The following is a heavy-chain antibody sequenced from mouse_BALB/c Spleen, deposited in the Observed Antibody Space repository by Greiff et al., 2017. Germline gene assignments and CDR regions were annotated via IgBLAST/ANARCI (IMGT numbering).Heavy chain of an antibody. V-gene: IGHV5-6*01. J-gene: IGHJ2*01. Sequence: EVHLVESGGDLVKPGGSLKLSCAASGFTFSSYGMSWVRQTPDKRLEWVATISSGGSYTYYPDSVKGRFTISRDNAKNTLYLQMSSLKSEDTAMYYCARWPTVVATGYFDYWGQGTTLTVSA. CDR1: GFTFSSYG. CDR2: ISSGGSYT. CDR3: ARWPTVVATGYFDY. D-gene: IGHD1-1*01.